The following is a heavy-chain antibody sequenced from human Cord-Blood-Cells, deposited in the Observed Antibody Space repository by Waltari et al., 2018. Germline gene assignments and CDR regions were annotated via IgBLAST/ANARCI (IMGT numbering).Heavy chain of an antibody. CDR2: IYTSGST. D-gene: IGHD6-13*01. V-gene: IGHV4-4*07. CDR1: GGYISSYY. CDR3: ARDYSIAAAGTVDY. Sequence: QVQLQESGPGLVKPSETLSLTCTASGGYISSYYWSWIRQPAGKGLEWIGRIYTSGSTNYNPSLKSRVTMSVDTSKNQFSLKLSSVTAADTAVYYCARDYSIAAAGTVDYWGQGTLVTVSS. J-gene: IGHJ4*02.